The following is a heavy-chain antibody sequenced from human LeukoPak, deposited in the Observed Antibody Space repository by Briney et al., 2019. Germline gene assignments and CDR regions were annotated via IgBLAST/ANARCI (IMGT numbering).Heavy chain of an antibody. CDR2: ISSSSSYI. J-gene: IGHJ4*02. V-gene: IGHV3-21*01. CDR1: GFTFSSYS. CDR3: ARVLSGYVDY. Sequence: GGSLRLSCATSGFTFSSYSMNWVRQAPGKGLEWVSSISSSSSYIYYADSVKGRFTISRDNAKNSLYLQMNSLGAEGTSVYYCARVLSGYVDYWRQGTLVTVSS. D-gene: IGHD1-26*01.